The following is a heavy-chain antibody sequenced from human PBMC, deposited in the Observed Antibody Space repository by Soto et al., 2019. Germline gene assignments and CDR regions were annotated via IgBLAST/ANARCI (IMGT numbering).Heavy chain of an antibody. V-gene: IGHV3-74*01. CDR3: VCFECGRTAVVTAIEANGS. Sequence: VQLVASGGGLVQPGGSLRLSCAASGFTFSSYWMHWVRQGPGKGLVWVSRVNSDESTTSYADPVKGRFTISRDNAKKTLYLQMCSLRVEDTSLYYCVCFECGRTAVVTAIEANGSWGQGSLV. CDR2: VNSDESTT. J-gene: IGHJ5*02. D-gene: IGHD2-21*02. CDR1: GFTFSSYW.